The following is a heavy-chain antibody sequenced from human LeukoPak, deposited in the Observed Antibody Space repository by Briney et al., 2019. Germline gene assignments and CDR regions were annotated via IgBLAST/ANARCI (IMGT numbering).Heavy chain of an antibody. V-gene: IGHV3-7*01. CDR1: GFTFSIYW. CDR2: IKEDGSVI. Sequence: GGSLRLSCVASGFTFSIYWMSWVRQAPGRGPEWLAIIKEDGSVIWDVESVRGRFTISRDNAKNSVYLEMNSLRAEDTAVYYWARGSGRQQLEQNYWGQGNLVTVSS. D-gene: IGHD6-13*01. J-gene: IGHJ4*02. CDR3: ARGSGRQQLEQNY.